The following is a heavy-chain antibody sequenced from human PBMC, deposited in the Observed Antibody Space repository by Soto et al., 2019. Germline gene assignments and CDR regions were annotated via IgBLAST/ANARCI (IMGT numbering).Heavy chain of an antibody. D-gene: IGHD2-15*01. Sequence: SVKVSCKASGGTFSSYAISWVRQAPGQGLEWMGGIIPIFGTANYAQKFQGRVTITADESTSTAYMELSSLRSEDTAVYYCASQGHCSGGSCYSSDLRDDAFAIWGQGTMVTVSS. CDR2: IIPIFGTA. CDR1: GGTFSSYA. CDR3: ASQGHCSGGSCYSSDLRDDAFAI. V-gene: IGHV1-69*13. J-gene: IGHJ3*02.